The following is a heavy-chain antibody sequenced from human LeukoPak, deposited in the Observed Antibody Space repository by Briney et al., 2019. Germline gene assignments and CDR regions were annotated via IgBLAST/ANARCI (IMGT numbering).Heavy chain of an antibody. D-gene: IGHD2-2*01. CDR1: GDSVSSNSAA. Sequence: SQTLSLTCAISGDSVSSNSAAWNWIRQSPSRGLEWLGRTYYRPKWYDHYAGSVESRITINPDTSKNQFSLQLNSVTPEDTAVYYCARRDIVVVPAVRGAFDIWGQGTMVTVSS. V-gene: IGHV6-1*01. J-gene: IGHJ3*02. CDR2: TYYRPKWYD. CDR3: ARRDIVVVPAVRGAFDI.